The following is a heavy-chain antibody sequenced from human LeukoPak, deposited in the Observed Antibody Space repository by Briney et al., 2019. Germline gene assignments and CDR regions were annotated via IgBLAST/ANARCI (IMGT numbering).Heavy chain of an antibody. CDR3: AKDGVHSSSWHFDY. J-gene: IGHJ4*02. D-gene: IGHD6-13*01. CDR2: IRYDGTIK. Sequence: PGGSLRLSCAASGFTFTGYGMHWIRQAPGKGLEWVAFIRYDGTIKYYADSVKGRFTISRDNSKNTVYLQMNSLRGEDTAVYYCAKDGVHSSSWHFDYWGQGTLVTVFS. CDR1: GFTFTGYG. V-gene: IGHV3-30*02.